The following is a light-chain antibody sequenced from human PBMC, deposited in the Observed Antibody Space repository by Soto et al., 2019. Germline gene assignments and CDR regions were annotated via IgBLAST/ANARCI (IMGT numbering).Light chain of an antibody. Sequence: QPVLTQPPSVSGAPGQRVTISCTGSSSNIGAGYDVHWYLQLPGTAPKLLIYGNSNRPSGVPDRFSGSKSGTSASLAITGLQAEDEADYYCQSYDSSLSGVFGGGTQLTVL. CDR3: QSYDSSLSGV. V-gene: IGLV1-40*01. CDR2: GNS. CDR1: SSNIGAGYD. J-gene: IGLJ2*01.